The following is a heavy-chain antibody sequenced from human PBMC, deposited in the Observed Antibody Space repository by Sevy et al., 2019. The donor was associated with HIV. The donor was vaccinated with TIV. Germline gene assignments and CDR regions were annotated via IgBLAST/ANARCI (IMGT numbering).Heavy chain of an antibody. V-gene: IGHV4-61*01. D-gene: IGHD6-13*01. CDR3: VRDRIAAAGGYFDY. CDR1: GGSVSSGNSC. Sequence: SETLSLTCTVSGGSVSSGNSCWSWIRQPPGKGLEWIGYISYIGSTNYNPSLKSRVTISVDTSKNQLSLRLSSLTAADTAIYYCVRDRIAAAGGYFDYWGQRTLVTVSS. J-gene: IGHJ4*02. CDR2: ISYIGST.